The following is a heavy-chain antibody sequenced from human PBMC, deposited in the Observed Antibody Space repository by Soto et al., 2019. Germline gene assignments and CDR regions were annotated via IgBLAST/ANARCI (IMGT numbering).Heavy chain of an antibody. CDR2: INPSGGST. V-gene: IGHV1-46*03. CDR3: DRSLYGDYAGDAFVI. J-gene: IGHJ3*02. Sequence: ASVKVSCKASGYTFTSYYMHWVRQAPGQGLEWMGIINPSGGSTSYAQKFQGRVTMTRDTSTSTVYMKLSSMRSEDTAVYYCDRSLYGDYAGDAFVIWGQGTMVTVSS. CDR1: GYTFTSYY. D-gene: IGHD4-17*01.